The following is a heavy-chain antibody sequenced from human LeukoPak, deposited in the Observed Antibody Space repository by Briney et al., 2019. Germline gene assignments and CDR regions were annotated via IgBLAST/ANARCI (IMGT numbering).Heavy chain of an antibody. CDR1: GFSFGTYS. J-gene: IGHJ4*02. CDR3: ARERAV. Sequence: TGGSLRLSCVVSGFSFGTYSMHWARQVPGKGLEWVAVIWYDGSNEDYADSVKGRFTISRDNSKNTLYLQMNSLRAEDTAVYYCARERAVWGQGALVTVSS. CDR2: IWYDGSNE. D-gene: IGHD6-19*01. V-gene: IGHV3-33*01.